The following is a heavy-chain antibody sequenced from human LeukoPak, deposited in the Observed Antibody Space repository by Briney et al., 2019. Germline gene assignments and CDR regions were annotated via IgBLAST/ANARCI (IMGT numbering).Heavy chain of an antibody. CDR1: EGSISSGRYF. Sequence: SETLSLTCTVSEGSISSGRYFWSWIRQPAGRVLAWIARIYTSGSPNYNPSLKSRDTISVDTSKNQLSRKLRSVITADTAGNNSARVPTDYYDSSGYHEYFDYWGQGALVTVSS. CDR2: IYTSGSP. V-gene: IGHV4-61*02. D-gene: IGHD3-22*01. CDR3: ARVPTDYYDSSGYHEYFDY. J-gene: IGHJ4*02.